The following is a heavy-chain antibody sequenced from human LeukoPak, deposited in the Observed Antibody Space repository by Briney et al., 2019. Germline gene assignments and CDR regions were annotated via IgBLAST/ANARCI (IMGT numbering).Heavy chain of an antibody. CDR2: ISSSSSYI. V-gene: IGHV3-21*01. Sequence: GGSLRLSCAASGFTFSSYSMNWVRQAPGKGLEWVSSISSSSSYIYYADSVKGRFTISGDNAKNSLYLQMNSLRAEDTAVYYCARAATVTTENFDYWGQGNLVTVSS. J-gene: IGHJ4*02. CDR3: ARAATVTTENFDY. CDR1: GFTFSSYS. D-gene: IGHD4-17*01.